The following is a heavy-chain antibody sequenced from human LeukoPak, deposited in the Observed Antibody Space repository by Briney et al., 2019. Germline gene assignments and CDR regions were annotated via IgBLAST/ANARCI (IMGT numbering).Heavy chain of an antibody. CDR2: INPNSGGT. CDR3: VRGQWELLSFFDY. D-gene: IGHD1-26*01. J-gene: IGHJ4*02. CDR1: GYTFTGYY. V-gene: IGHV1-2*02. Sequence: ASVKVSCKASGYTFTGYYIHWVGQAPGQGVEWMGWINPNSGGTNYAQKFQGRVTMTRDTSISTAYMELSRLRSDDTAVYYCVRGQWELLSFFDYWGQGTLVTVSS.